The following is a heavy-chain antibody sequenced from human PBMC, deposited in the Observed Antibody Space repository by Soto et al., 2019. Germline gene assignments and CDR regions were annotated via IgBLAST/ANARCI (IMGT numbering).Heavy chain of an antibody. D-gene: IGHD4-17*01. CDR1: GYTFTGYY. J-gene: IGHJ4*02. CDR2: INPDSGGT. V-gene: IGHV1-2*02. CDR3: ERAREGDYGDYRADY. Sequence: GASVKVSCKAFGYTFTGYYLHWVRQAPGQGLEWMGWINPDSGGTNYEQKVEGRVTMTRDTSISTAYMELSSLRSDDTAVYYCERAREGDYGDYRADYWGQGTLVTVYS.